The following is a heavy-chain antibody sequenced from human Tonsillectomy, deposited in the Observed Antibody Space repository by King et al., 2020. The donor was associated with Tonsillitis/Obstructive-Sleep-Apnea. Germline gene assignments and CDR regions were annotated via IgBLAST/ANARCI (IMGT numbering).Heavy chain of an antibody. Sequence: VQLVESGGGLVKPGGSLRLSCAASGFTFSSNRMNWVRQAPGKGLEWVSSISSSRSYIYSADLVKGRFTISSDNAKNSLYLQMNSLRAEDAAEYYCARDALDCWSWIGGASYYYRDVWGRGTTVTVSS. CDR1: GFTFSSNR. J-gene: IGHJ6*03. D-gene: IGHD3-3*01. CDR3: ARDALDCWSWIGGASYYYRDV. V-gene: IGHV3-21*01. CDR2: ISSSRSYI.